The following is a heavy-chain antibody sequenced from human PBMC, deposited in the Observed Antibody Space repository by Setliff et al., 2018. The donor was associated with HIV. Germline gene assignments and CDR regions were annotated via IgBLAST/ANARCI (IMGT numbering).Heavy chain of an antibody. CDR3: AKDLGSSWLYYFDY. J-gene: IGHJ4*02. Sequence: PGGSLRLSCAASGFTFSSYGMHWVRQAPGKGLEWVAVIWYDGNNKYYADSVKGRFTISRDNSKNTLYLQMNSLRAEDTAVYYCAKDLGSSWLYYFDYWGQGTLVTVSS. D-gene: IGHD6-13*01. V-gene: IGHV3-33*06. CDR2: IWYDGNNK. CDR1: GFTFSSYG.